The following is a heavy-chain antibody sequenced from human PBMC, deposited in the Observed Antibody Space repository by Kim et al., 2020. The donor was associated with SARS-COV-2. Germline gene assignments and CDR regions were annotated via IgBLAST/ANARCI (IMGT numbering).Heavy chain of an antibody. D-gene: IGHD4-17*01. CDR3: ARVGSDYGDSLDY. J-gene: IGHJ4*02. CDR2: IYSGGST. V-gene: IGHV3-53*01. Sequence: GGSLRLSCAASGFTVSSNYMSWVHQAPGKGLEWVSVIYSGGSTYYADSVKGRFTISRDNSKNTLYLQMNSLRAEDTAVYYCARVGSDYGDSLDYWGQGTLVTVSS. CDR1: GFTVSSNY.